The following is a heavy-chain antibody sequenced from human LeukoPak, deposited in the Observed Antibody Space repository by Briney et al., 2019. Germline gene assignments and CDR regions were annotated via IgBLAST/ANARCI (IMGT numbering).Heavy chain of an antibody. CDR3: ARARTRSSQSVTDY. V-gene: IGHV3-30-3*01. J-gene: IGHJ4*02. CDR1: GFTFSSYA. CDR2: ISYDGSNK. D-gene: IGHD6-13*01. Sequence: GGSLRLSCAASGFTFSSYAMRWVRQAPGKGLEWVAVISYDGSNKYYADSVKGRFTISSDNSKNTLYLQMNSLRAEDTAVYYCARARTRSSQSVTDYWGQGTLVTVSS.